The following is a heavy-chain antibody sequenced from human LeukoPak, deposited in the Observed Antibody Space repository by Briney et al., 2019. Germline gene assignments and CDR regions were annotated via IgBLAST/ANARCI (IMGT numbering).Heavy chain of an antibody. CDR2: ITTGNGNT. Sequence: GASVKVSCKASGYTFTNNAMHWVRQAPGQRPEWMGWITTGNGNTKYSQKFQGRVTITRDTSASTAYMELSSLTSEDTAVYYCAGGNYYDGSQWVLDYWGQGTLVTVSS. CDR1: GYTFTNNA. V-gene: IGHV1-3*04. D-gene: IGHD3-22*01. CDR3: AGGNYYDGSQWVLDY. J-gene: IGHJ4*02.